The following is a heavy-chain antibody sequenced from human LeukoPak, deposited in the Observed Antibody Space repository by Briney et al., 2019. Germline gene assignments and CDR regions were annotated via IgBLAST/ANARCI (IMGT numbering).Heavy chain of an antibody. CDR3: ARIRGPPDY. V-gene: IGHV3-30-3*01. Sequence: GGSLRLSCAASGFTFSSYAMHWVRQAPGKGLEWVAVISYDGSNKYYADSVKGRFTISRDNSKNTLYLQMNSLRAEDTAVYYCARIRGPPDYWGQGTLVTVSS. CDR2: ISYDGSNK. J-gene: IGHJ4*02. CDR1: GFTFSSYA.